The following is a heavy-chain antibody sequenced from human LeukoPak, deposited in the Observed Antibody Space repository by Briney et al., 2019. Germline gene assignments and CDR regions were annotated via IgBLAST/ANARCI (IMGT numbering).Heavy chain of an antibody. V-gene: IGHV4-59*01. D-gene: IGHD2-15*01. CDR2: IYYSGST. Sequence: SETLSLTCTVSGGSISSYYWSWIRQPPGKGLEWMGYIYYSGSTNYNPSLKSRVTISVDTSKNQFSLKLSSVTAADTAVYYCARDAPVGYCSGGSCPPHWFDPWGQGTLVTVSS. J-gene: IGHJ5*02. CDR1: GGSISSYY. CDR3: ARDAPVGYCSGGSCPPHWFDP.